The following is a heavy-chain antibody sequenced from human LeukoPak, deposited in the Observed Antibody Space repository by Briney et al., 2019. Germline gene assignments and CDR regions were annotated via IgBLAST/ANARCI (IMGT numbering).Heavy chain of an antibody. D-gene: IGHD5-18*01. CDR3: ARGTTVRRLWYTAMVTSRRDQAEYFQH. V-gene: IGHV4-30-4*01. J-gene: IGHJ1*01. CDR1: GGSISSGDYY. Sequence: SQTLSLTCTVSGGSISSGDYYWSWIRQPPGKGLEWIGEINHSGSTNYNPSLKSRVTISVDTSKNQFSLKLSSVTAADTAVYYCARGTTVRRLWYTAMVTSRRDQAEYFQHWGQGTLVTVSS. CDR2: INHSGST.